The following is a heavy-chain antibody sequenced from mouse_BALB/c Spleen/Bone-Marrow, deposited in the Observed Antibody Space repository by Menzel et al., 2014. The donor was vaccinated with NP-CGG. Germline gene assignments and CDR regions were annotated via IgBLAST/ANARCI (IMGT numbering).Heavy chain of an antibody. Sequence: EVKLMESGGDLVKPGGSLKLSCAASGFTFSSYGMSWVRQIPDKRLEWVATISSGGSYTFYPDSVKGRFTISRDNAKNTLNLRMTSLKSEDTAMYYCARRRDYDYFDYWGQGTTLTVSS. J-gene: IGHJ2*01. CDR1: GFTFSSYG. CDR2: ISSGGSYT. D-gene: IGHD2-4*01. V-gene: IGHV5-6*02. CDR3: ARRRDYDYFDY.